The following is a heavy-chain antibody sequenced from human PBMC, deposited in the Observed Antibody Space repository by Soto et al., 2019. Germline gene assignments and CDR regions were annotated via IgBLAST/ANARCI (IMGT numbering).Heavy chain of an antibody. J-gene: IGHJ4*02. CDR2: IIPIFGTA. V-gene: IGHV1-69*13. D-gene: IGHD3-22*01. CDR1: GGTFSSYA. CDR3: AREAIYYDSSGYYHVPDY. Sequence: GASVKVSCKASGGTFSSYAISCVRQAPGQGLEWMGGIIPIFGTANYAQKFQGRVTITADESTSTAYMELSSLRSEDTAVYYCAREAIYYDSSGYYHVPDYWGQGTLVTVSS.